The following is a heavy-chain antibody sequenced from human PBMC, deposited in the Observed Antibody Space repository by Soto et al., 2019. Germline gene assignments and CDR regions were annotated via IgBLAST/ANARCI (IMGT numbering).Heavy chain of an antibody. Sequence: EVQLLESGGGLVQPGGSLRLSCAASGFTFSSYAMSWVRQAPGKGLEWVSAISGSGGSTYYADSVKGRITISRDNSKNTLYLQMNSLRAEDTAVYYCAKAPGYSSSWLGWFDPWGQGTLVTVSS. CDR2: ISGSGGST. J-gene: IGHJ5*02. CDR3: AKAPGYSSSWLGWFDP. V-gene: IGHV3-23*01. D-gene: IGHD6-13*01. CDR1: GFTFSSYA.